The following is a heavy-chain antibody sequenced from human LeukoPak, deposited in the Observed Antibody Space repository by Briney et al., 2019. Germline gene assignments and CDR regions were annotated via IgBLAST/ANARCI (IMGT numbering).Heavy chain of an antibody. CDR3: VTVRWNDGDAFDI. CDR2: SSYSGST. V-gene: IGHV4-61*01. Sequence: ASETLSLTCSVSGGSVSSGSYYWSWIRQPPGKGLEWIGYSSYSGSTSYNPSLKSRVTIAVDTSKNQFSLRLRSVTAADTAVYYCVTVRWNDGDAFDIWGQGTMVTVSS. CDR1: GGSVSSGSYY. J-gene: IGHJ3*02. D-gene: IGHD1-1*01.